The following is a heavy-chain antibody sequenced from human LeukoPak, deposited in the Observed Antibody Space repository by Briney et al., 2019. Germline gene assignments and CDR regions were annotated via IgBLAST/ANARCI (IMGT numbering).Heavy chain of an antibody. CDR3: AKNRGATMIGGGLDY. J-gene: IGHJ4*02. V-gene: IGHV3-23*01. D-gene: IGHD3-10*02. CDR1: GFSFTNYA. Sequence: GGSLRLSCAASGFSFTNYAMTWVRQAPGKGLEWVSLVTTSGTITHYADSVRGRFTVSRDNSMNTLYLQMTSLRAEDTAVYYCAKNRGATMIGGGLDYWGQGTLVTVSS. CDR2: VTTSGTIT.